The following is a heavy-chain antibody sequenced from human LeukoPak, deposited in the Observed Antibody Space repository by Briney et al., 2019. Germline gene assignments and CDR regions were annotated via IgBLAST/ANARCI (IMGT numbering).Heavy chain of an antibody. CDR2: INHSGST. D-gene: IGHD1-1*01. J-gene: IGHJ4*02. CDR3: ARDGELEPFDY. V-gene: IGHV4-34*01. CDR1: GGSFSGYY. Sequence: PSETLSLTCAVYGGSFSGYYWSWIRQPPGKGLEWIGEINHSGSTNYNPSLKSRVTISVDTSKNQFSLKLSSVTAADTAVYYCARDGELEPFDYWGQGTLVTVSS.